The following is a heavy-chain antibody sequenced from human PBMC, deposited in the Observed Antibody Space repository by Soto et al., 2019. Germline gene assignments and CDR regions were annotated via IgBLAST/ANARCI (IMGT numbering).Heavy chain of an antibody. J-gene: IGHJ5*02. V-gene: IGHV4-31*03. Sequence: QVQLQESGPGLVKPSQTLSLTCTVSGGSISSGGYYWSWIRQHPGKGLEWIGYIYYSGSTYYNPSLKSRVTISVDTSKTQFSLKLSSVTAADTAVYYCARRAPRYSSSSSGWFDPWGQGTLVTVSS. D-gene: IGHD6-6*01. CDR1: GGSISSGGYY. CDR3: ARRAPRYSSSSSGWFDP. CDR2: IYYSGST.